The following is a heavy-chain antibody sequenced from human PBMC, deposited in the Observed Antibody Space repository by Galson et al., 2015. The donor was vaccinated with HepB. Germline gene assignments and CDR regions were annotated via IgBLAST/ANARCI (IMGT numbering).Heavy chain of an antibody. J-gene: IGHJ4*02. V-gene: IGHV3-23*01. CDR2: ISGSGGST. D-gene: IGHD3-22*01. CDR3: AKESIGDYYDSSGSDY. Sequence: SLRLSCAASGFTFSSYATSWVRQAPGKGLGWVSAISGSGGSTYYADSVKGRFTISRDNSKNTLYLQMNSLRAEDTAVYYCAKESIGDYYDSSGSDYWGQGTLVTVSS. CDR1: GFTFSSYA.